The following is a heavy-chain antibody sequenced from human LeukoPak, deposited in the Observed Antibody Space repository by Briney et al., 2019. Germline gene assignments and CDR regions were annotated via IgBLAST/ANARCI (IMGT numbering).Heavy chain of an antibody. CDR2: ISSSSSYI. V-gene: IGHV3-21*01. D-gene: IGHD3-10*01. CDR1: GFTVGTNS. J-gene: IGHJ4*02. Sequence: GGSLRLSCAASGFTVGTNSMSWVRQSPGKGLEWVSSISSSSSYIYYADSVKGRFTISRDNAKNSLYLQMNSLRAEDTAVYYCARDASVAAKLWFGELWGQGTLVTVSS. CDR3: ARDASVAAKLWFGEL.